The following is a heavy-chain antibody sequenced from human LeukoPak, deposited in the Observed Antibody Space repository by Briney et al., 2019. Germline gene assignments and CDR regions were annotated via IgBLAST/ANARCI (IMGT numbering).Heavy chain of an antibody. CDR1: GYTFTSYY. CDR2: IHPSGGRT. J-gene: IGHJ4*02. CDR3: ARMAMDTAMVTNFFDL. Sequence: ASVTISCKASGYTFTSYYLHWVRQAPGQGLEWMGVIHPSGGRTSYAQKFQGRVTLTKDTSTSTAYIELSSLRSDDTAIFYCARMAMDTAMVTNFFDLWGQGTLVTVSA. D-gene: IGHD5-18*01. V-gene: IGHV1-46*01.